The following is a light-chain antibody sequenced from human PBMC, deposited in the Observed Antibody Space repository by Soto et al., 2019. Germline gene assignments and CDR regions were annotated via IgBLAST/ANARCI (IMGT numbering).Light chain of an antibody. CDR3: QQYGSSGT. CDR1: QSINSD. CDR2: GAS. V-gene: IGKV3-20*01. Sequence: EIVLTQSPATLSLSPGERATLSCRASQSINSDVAWYQQKVGQTPRLLIHGASTRATGIAARFSGSGSGTEFILTISRLEPEDFAVYYCQQYGSSGTFGQGTKVDIK. J-gene: IGKJ1*01.